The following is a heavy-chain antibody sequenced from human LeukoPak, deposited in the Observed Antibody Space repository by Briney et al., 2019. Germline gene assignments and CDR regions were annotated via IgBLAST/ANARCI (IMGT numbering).Heavy chain of an antibody. V-gene: IGHV3-11*01. D-gene: IGHD5-24*01. J-gene: IGHJ4*02. CDR3: AKDLGPGSMATSPGFDY. CDR1: GFTFSDHY. CDR2: ITGSGSAK. Sequence: PGGSLRLSCAASGFTFSDHYMSWIRQAPGKGLEWISYITGSGSAKYYADSVKGRFTISRDNAKNSLYLQMNSLRAEDTALYYCAKDLGPGSMATSPGFDYWGQGTLVTVSS.